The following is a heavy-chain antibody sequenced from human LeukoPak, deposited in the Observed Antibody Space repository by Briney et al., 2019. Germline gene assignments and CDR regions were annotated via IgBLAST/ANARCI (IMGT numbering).Heavy chain of an antibody. V-gene: IGHV4-34*01. D-gene: IGHD3-10*01. J-gene: IGHJ6*03. CDR3: ARRGVVRGVGHYYYYYMDV. CDR1: GGSFSGYY. CDR2: INHSGST. Sequence: SETLSLTCAVYGGSFSGYYWSWIRQPPGKGLEWIGEINHSGSTNYNPSLKSRVTISVDTSKNQFSLKLSSVTAADTAVYYCARRGVVRGVGHYYYYYMDVWGKGTTVTISS.